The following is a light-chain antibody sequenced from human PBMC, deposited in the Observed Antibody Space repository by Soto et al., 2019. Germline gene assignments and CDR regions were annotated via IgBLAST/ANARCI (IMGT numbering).Light chain of an antibody. CDR3: QEYNNWPWT. J-gene: IGKJ1*01. CDR1: QSISDT. Sequence: IVLTQSPGTLSLSPGGSTSLSASASQSISDTLAWYQKKSGQANRLLIHGASTRAPGFPARFSGSGSGTDFTLTSSRLQSEDLVFYYWQEYNNWPWTFGQGTKVDIK. CDR2: GAS. V-gene: IGKV3-15*01.